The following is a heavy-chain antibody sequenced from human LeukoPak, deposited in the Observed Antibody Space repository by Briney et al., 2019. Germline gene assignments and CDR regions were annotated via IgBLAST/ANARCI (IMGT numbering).Heavy chain of an antibody. D-gene: IGHD6-13*01. CDR1: GYTFTGYY. CDR3: AGTPRIAAAGLSYFDY. J-gene: IGHJ4*02. V-gene: IGHV1-2*02. Sequence: ASVKVSCKASGYTFTGYYMHWVRQAPGQGLEWMGWINPNSGGTNYAQKFQGRVTMTRDTSISTAYMELSRLRSDDTAVYYCAGTPRIAAAGLSYFDYWGQGTLVTVSS. CDR2: INPNSGGT.